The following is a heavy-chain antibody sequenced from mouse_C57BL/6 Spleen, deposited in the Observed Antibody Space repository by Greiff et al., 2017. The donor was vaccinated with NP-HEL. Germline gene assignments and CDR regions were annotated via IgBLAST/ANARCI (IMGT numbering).Heavy chain of an antibody. Sequence: VQLQQSGTVLARPGASVKMSCKTSGYTFTSYWMHWVKQRPGQGLEWIGAIYPGNSDTSYNQKFKGKAKLTAVTSASTAYMELSSLTNEDSAVYYCTRSLYYYGSSYTAYYAMDYWGQGTSVTVSS. V-gene: IGHV1-5*01. CDR2: IYPGNSDT. D-gene: IGHD1-1*01. CDR1: GYTFTSYW. J-gene: IGHJ4*01. CDR3: TRSLYYYGSSYTAYYAMDY.